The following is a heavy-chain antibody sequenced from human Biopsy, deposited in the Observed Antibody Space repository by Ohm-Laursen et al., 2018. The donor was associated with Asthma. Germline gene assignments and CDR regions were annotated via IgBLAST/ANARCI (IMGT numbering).Heavy chain of an antibody. CDR1: GGSFSGHY. V-gene: IGHV4-34*01. Sequence: SETLSLTCAVYGGSFSGHYWTWIRQPPGKGLEWIGEIIHSGNTNYNRSLKSRVTTSVDTPKNQFSLKLTSVTVADTAVYYCARGGYCSGGDCYLRRPSYPVSYFDLWGRGTLVTVSS. CDR3: ARGGYCSGGDCYLRRPSYPVSYFDL. CDR2: IIHSGNT. D-gene: IGHD2-15*01. J-gene: IGHJ2*01.